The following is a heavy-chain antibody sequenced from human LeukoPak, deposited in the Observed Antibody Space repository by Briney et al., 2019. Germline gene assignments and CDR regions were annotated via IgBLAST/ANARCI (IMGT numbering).Heavy chain of an antibody. CDR3: ARASRDGFNQNFDF. CDR2: LYPGDSDS. J-gene: IGHJ4*02. CDR1: GYSFFSNYW. V-gene: IGHV5-51*01. D-gene: IGHD5-24*01. Sequence: GESLKISCKAYGYSFFSNYWIAWVRQMPGKGLEWMGILYPGDSDSRYSPSFQGQVAISADRSISTAYLHWSSLKVSDTAMYYCARASRDGFNQNFDFWGQGTLVTVSS.